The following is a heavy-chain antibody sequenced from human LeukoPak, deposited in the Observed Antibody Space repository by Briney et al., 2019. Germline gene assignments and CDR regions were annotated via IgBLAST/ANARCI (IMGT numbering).Heavy chain of an antibody. CDR2: IYYSGST. V-gene: IGHV4-61*01. J-gene: IGHJ4*02. CDR1: GYSISSGYY. CDR3: ASVYYGGKGYFDY. Sequence: PSETLSLTCTVSGYSISSGYYWSWIRQPPGKGLEWIGYIYYSGSTNYNPSLKSRVTISVDTSKNQFSLKLSSVTAADTAVYYCASVYYGGKGYFDYWGQGTLVTVSS. D-gene: IGHD4-23*01.